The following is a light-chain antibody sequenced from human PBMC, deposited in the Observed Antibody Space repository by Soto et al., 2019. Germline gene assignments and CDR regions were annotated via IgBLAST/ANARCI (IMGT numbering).Light chain of an antibody. CDR3: QQYGTSPWT. CDR1: QSVSSSY. J-gene: IGKJ1*01. Sequence: EIALTQSPGTLSLSPGERATLSCRARQSVSSSYLAWDKQKPGQAPRLLIYGASSRATGIPDRFRGSGSGTDFTLSISRLEPEDCAVYYCQQYGTSPWTFGQGTKVEIK. CDR2: GAS. V-gene: IGKV3-20*01.